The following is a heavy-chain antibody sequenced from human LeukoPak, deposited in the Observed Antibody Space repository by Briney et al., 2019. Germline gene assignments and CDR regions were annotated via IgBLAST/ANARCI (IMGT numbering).Heavy chain of an antibody. Sequence: PGGSLRPSCAASGFTFSSFWMTWVRQAPGKRLEYVANIKQDGTDKYYVGSVKGRFTISRDNAKNSLYLQMSSLRAEDTAAYYCARGRWGSGYYFDYWGQGTLVTVSS. J-gene: IGHJ4*02. CDR1: GFTFSSFW. V-gene: IGHV3-7*01. CDR3: ARGRWGSGYYFDY. D-gene: IGHD6-25*01. CDR2: IKQDGTDK.